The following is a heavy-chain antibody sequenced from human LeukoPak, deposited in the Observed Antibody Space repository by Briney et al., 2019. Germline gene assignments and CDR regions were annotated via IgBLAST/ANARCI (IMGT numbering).Heavy chain of an antibody. V-gene: IGHV1-2*02. Sequence: ASVTVSCKASGYTFTGYYMYWVRQAPGQGLEWMGWINPNSGGTNYAQKFQGRVTMTRDTSISTAYMELSRLRSDDTAVYYCARAFGYGAAAGTFGYWGEGTLVTASS. J-gene: IGHJ4*02. D-gene: IGHD6-13*01. CDR3: ARAFGYGAAAGTFGY. CDR1: GYTFTGYY. CDR2: INPNSGGT.